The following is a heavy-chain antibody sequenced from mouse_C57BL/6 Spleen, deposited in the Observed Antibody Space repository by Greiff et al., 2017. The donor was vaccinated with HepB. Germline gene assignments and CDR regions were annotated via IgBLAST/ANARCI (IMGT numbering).Heavy chain of an antibody. V-gene: IGHV5-4*03. Sequence: EVKLVESGGGLVKPGGSLKLSCAASGFTFSSYAMSWVRQTPEKRLEWVATISDGGSYTYYPDNVKGRFTISRDNAKNNLYLQMSHLKSEDTAMYYCARAAVMITFAYWGQGTLVTVSA. J-gene: IGHJ3*01. D-gene: IGHD2-4*01. CDR3: ARAAVMITFAY. CDR2: ISDGGSYT. CDR1: GFTFSSYA.